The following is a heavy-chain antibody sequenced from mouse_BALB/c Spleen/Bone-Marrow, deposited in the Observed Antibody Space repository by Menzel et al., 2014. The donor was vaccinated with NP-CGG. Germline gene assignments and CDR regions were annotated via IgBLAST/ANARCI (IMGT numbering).Heavy chain of an antibody. Sequence: EVQLVESGGGLVQPGGSRKLSCAASGFTFSSFGMHWVRQAPEKGLEWVAYISSGSSTIFYADTVKGRFTVSRDNPKNTLFLQMTGLRSEDTAMYYCTRGGNWDDFDYWGQGTTLTVSS. CDR1: GFTFSSFG. D-gene: IGHD4-1*01. CDR2: ISSGSSTI. CDR3: TRGGNWDDFDY. J-gene: IGHJ2*01. V-gene: IGHV5-17*02.